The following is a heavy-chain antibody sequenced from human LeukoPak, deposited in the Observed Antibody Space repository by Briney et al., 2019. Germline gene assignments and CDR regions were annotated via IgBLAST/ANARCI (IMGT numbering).Heavy chain of an antibody. D-gene: IGHD6-13*01. CDR2: IYYSGST. J-gene: IGHJ4*02. CDR3: ARLGYSVSRTDC. CDR1: GGSISSTNHY. V-gene: IGHV4-39*01. Sequence: SETLSLTCTVSGGSISSTNHYWGWIRQPPGKGLEWIGSIYYSGSTYYNPSLKSRVTISVDTSKNQFSLRLSSVTAADMAVYFCARLGYSVSRTDCWGQGTLVTVSS.